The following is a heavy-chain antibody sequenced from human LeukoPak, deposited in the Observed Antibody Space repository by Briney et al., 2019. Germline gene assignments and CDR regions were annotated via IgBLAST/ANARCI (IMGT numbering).Heavy chain of an antibody. CDR3: ARDGNWGSDY. Sequence: GGSLRLSCAASGFTFSDFYMSWVRQAPGKGLEWVSYISSSSDTSYADSVKGRFTVSRDNAKNSLYLQMNSLRAEDTAVYYCARDGNWGSDYWGQGTLVTVSS. CDR2: ISSSSDT. V-gene: IGHV3-11*05. CDR1: GFTFSDFY. D-gene: IGHD7-27*01. J-gene: IGHJ4*02.